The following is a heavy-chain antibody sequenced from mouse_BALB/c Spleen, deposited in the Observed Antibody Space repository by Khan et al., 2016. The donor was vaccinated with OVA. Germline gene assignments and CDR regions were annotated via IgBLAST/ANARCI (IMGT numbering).Heavy chain of an antibody. D-gene: IGHD2-14*01. V-gene: IGHV1-4*01. CDR1: GYTFTSYT. Sequence: QVQLQQSGPELARPGASVKMSCKASGYTFTSYTIHWIKLRPGQGLEWIGFINPSNGYTNYNQKFKDKATLTADKSSTTVYMQLSSLTSDDSAVYNCVRDGAYHRNDGWFAYWGQGTLVTVSA. CDR3: VRDGAYHRNDGWFAY. J-gene: IGHJ3*01. CDR2: INPSNGYT.